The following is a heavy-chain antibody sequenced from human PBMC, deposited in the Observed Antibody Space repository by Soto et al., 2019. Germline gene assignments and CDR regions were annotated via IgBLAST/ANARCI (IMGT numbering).Heavy chain of an antibody. CDR3: VHRPDNWNNAGFDH. CDR2: IIWDDGK. J-gene: IGHJ4*02. D-gene: IGHD1-1*01. V-gene: IGHV2-5*02. Sequence: QITLKESGPTLVKPTQTLTLTCSFSVFSLSTGGVNVAGISQRPGKALEWLALIIWDDGKRYNPSLKNMLTVSKNTSKNQVVHTLTHLDPVDSGTYNGVHRPDNWNNAGFDHWGQGTLVTVSS. CDR1: VFSLSTGGVN.